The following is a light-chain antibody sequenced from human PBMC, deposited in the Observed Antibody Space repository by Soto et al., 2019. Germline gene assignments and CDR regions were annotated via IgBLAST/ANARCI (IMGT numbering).Light chain of an antibody. CDR1: QDISSY. CDR3: QQYDNLPRLT. V-gene: IGKV1-33*01. Sequence: DIQMTQSPSSLSASVGDRVTITCQASQDISSYLNWYQQKPGKAPKLLIYGASNLETGVPPRFSGSGSGTDLTFTISSLQPEDIATYYCQQYDNLPRLTFGGWTKVEIK. CDR2: GAS. J-gene: IGKJ4*01.